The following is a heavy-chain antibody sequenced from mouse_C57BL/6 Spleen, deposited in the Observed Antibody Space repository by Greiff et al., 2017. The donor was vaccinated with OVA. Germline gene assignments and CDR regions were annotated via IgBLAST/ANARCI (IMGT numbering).Heavy chain of an antibody. Sequence: QVQLQQSGPELVKPGASVKISCKASGYTFTDYYINWVKQRPGQGLEWIGWIFPGSGSTYYNEKFKGKATLTVDKSSSTAYMLLSSLTSEDSAVYFCARTYYGSSYTSYWYFDVWGTGTTVTVSS. V-gene: IGHV1-75*01. J-gene: IGHJ1*03. CDR3: ARTYYGSSYTSYWYFDV. CDR2: IFPGSGST. CDR1: GYTFTDYY. D-gene: IGHD1-1*01.